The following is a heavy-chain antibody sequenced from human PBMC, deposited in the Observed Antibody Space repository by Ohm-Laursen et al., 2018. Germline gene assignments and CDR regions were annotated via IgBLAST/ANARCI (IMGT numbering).Heavy chain of an antibody. D-gene: IGHD1-26*01. CDR2: IKEDGSQK. Sequence: SLRLSCTASGFTFTDYWMIWVRRAPGKELEWVANIKEDGSQKNYVDSVKGRFTISRDNANNFLYLQMNSLRAEDTAVYYCARDISPVIVGVAFDVFDIWGQGTMVTVSS. CDR3: ARDISPVIVGVAFDVFDI. CDR1: GFTFTDYW. V-gene: IGHV3-7*01. J-gene: IGHJ3*02.